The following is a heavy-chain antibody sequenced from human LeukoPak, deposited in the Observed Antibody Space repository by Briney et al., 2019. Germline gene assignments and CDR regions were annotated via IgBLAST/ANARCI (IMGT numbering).Heavy chain of an antibody. V-gene: IGHV1-69*05. CDR3: ARVGYYGSGSYWYYYYMDV. Sequence: GSSVKVSCRASGGTFSSYAISWVRQAPGQGLEWKGGIIPIFGTANYAQKFQGRVTITTDESTSTAYMELSSLRSEDTAVYYCARVGYYGSGSYWYYYYMDVWGKGTTVTVSS. CDR1: GGTFSSYA. J-gene: IGHJ6*03. CDR2: IIPIFGTA. D-gene: IGHD3-10*01.